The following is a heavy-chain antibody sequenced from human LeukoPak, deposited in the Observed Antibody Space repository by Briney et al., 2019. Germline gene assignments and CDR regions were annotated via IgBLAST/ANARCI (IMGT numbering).Heavy chain of an antibody. CDR2: ISTHGGTT. V-gene: IGHV3-64D*09. J-gene: IGHJ4*02. CDR3: GRRSGSGGYYLDS. D-gene: IGHD2-15*01. CDR1: GFAFSSHN. Sequence: GGSLRLACSASGFAFSSHNMHWVRQAPGKGLEYVSAISTHGGTTYYTDSVKDRFIVSRDNSKNTLYLQMTSLRVEDTAVYYCGRRSGSGGYYLDSWGQGTLVTVSS.